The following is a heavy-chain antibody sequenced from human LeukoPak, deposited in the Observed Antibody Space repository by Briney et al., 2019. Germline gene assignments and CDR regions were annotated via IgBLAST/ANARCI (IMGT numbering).Heavy chain of an antibody. D-gene: IGHD1-26*01. J-gene: IGHJ4*02. CDR1: GFTFSRYW. Sequence: GGSLRLSCAASGFTFSRYWMSWVRQAPGKGLEWVANIKQDGSDKYYVDSVKGRFTISRDNAKNSLYLQLNSLRAEDTAVYYCARALEWDLLPIYFDYWGQGTLVTVSS. V-gene: IGHV3-7*01. CDR2: IKQDGSDK. CDR3: ARALEWDLLPIYFDY.